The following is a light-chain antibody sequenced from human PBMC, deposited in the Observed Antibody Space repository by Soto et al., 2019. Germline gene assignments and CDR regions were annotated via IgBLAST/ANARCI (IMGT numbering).Light chain of an antibody. CDR3: CSYAGSYSRV. CDR1: SSDVGGYNY. J-gene: IGLJ3*02. Sequence: QSALTQPRSVSGSPGQSVTISCTGTSSDVGGYNYVSWYQHDPGKAPKLMISDVSKRPSGVPDRFSGSKSGNTASLTMSGVQAEDEADYYCCSYAGSYSRVFGGGTKLTVL. CDR2: DVS. V-gene: IGLV2-11*01.